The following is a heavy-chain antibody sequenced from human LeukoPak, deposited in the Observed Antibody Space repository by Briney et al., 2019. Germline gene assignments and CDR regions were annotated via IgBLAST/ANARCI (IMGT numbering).Heavy chain of an antibody. V-gene: IGHV4-39*07. J-gene: IGHJ5*02. Sequence: PSETLSLTRTVSGGSISSSSYYWGWIRQPPGTGLEWIGNIYYSGSTYYNPSLKSRVTISVDTSKNQFSLKLSSVTAADTAVYYCARRRAAARVSWFDPWGQGTLVTVSS. CDR2: IYYSGST. CDR3: ARRRAAARVSWFDP. CDR1: GGSISSSSYY. D-gene: IGHD6-13*01.